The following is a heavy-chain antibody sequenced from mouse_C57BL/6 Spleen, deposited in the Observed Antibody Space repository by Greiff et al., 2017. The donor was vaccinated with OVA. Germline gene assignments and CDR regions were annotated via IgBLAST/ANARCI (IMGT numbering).Heavy chain of an antibody. Sequence: VQLQQSGPELVKPGASVKISCKASGYSFTGYYMNWVKQSPEKSLEWIGEINPSTGGTTYNQKFKAKATLTVDKSSSTAYMQLKSLTSEDSAVYYCARHSYAMDYWGQGTSVTVSS. J-gene: IGHJ4*01. CDR1: GYSFTGYY. CDR3: ARHSYAMDY. V-gene: IGHV1-42*01. CDR2: INPSTGGT.